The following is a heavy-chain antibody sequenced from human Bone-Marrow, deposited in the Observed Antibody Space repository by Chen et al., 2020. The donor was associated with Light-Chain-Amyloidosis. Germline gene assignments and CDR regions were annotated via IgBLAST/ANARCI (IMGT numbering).Heavy chain of an antibody. Sequence: QLRLQESGPGLVRPSETLSLSCNVSGGPTGSNLYYWGWIRLPPGKGVEWVASVYSTGSTFYNPSLRTRAPISAAGTHFSLQLKSVPAADTATYFCARHLPPYPRNSALDPWGPGT. D-gene: IGHD1-7*01. V-gene: IGHV4-39*01. CDR2: VYSTGST. J-gene: IGHJ5*02. CDR1: GGPTGSNLYY. CDR3: ARHLPPYPRNSALDP.